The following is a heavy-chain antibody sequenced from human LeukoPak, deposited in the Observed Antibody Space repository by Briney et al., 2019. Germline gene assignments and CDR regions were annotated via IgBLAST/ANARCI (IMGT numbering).Heavy chain of an antibody. V-gene: IGHV3-66*01. Sequence: PGGSLRLSCAASGFTVSSNYMSWVRQAPGKGLEWVSVIYSGGSTYYADSVKARFTISRDNSKNTLYLQMNSLRAEDTAVYYCARERLYCSSTSCYGMDVWGQGTTVTVSS. D-gene: IGHD2-2*01. CDR2: IYSGGST. CDR3: ARERLYCSSTSCYGMDV. J-gene: IGHJ6*02. CDR1: GFTVSSNY.